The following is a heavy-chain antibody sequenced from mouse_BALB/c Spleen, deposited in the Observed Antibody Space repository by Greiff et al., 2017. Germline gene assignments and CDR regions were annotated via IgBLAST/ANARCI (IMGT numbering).Heavy chain of an antibody. Sequence: LQQPGSELVRPGASVKLSCKASGYTFTSYWMHWVKQRPGQGLEWIGNIYPGSGSTNYDEKFKSKATLTVDTSSSTAYMQLSSLTSEDSAVYYCTRDRGGVGWFAYWGQGTLVTVSA. CDR3: TRDRGGVGWFAY. CDR1: GYTFTSYW. J-gene: IGHJ3*01. D-gene: IGHD3-2*01. CDR2: IYPGSGST. V-gene: IGHV1S22*01.